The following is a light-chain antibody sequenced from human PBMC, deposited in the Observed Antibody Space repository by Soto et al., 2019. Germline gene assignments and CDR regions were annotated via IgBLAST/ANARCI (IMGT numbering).Light chain of an antibody. CDR2: WAS. V-gene: IGKV4-1*01. CDR3: QQYYTTPLT. Sequence: DIVMTQSPDSLAVSLGETATINCKSSRSVLYNSNNKNYFAWFQQKPGQPPRLLLYWASTRESGVPDRFSGSGSGTDFTLTVSSLQAEDVAVYYCQQYYTTPLTFGQGTKLEIK. CDR1: RSVLYNSNNKNY. J-gene: IGKJ2*01.